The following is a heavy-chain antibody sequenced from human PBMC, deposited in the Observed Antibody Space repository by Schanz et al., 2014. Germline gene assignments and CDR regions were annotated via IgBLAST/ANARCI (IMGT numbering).Heavy chain of an antibody. CDR2: INPNSGET. Sequence: QVQLVQSGPAVKKPGASMKVSCLASGYSFTEYFLHWVRQAPGQGLEWMGWINPNSGETNYEQKFKGRVTLTSDTSISTAFMELSGLTSDDTAPYFCARARYTGYDGSGYWGQGTLLIVSS. V-gene: IGHV1-2*02. CDR1: GYSFTEYF. D-gene: IGHD5-12*01. J-gene: IGHJ4*02. CDR3: ARARYTGYDGSGY.